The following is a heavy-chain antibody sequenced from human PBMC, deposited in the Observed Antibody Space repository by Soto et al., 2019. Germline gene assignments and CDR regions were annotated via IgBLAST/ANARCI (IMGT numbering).Heavy chain of an antibody. J-gene: IGHJ4*02. CDR1: GFSLSTSGVG. CDR3: AHRGGNGGWYAFYFDY. D-gene: IGHD6-19*01. Sequence: QISLKESGPTLVNPTQTLTLTCTFSGFSLSTSGVGVGWIRQPPGKALEWLALIYWDDDKRYSPSLKGRLNIRKDTSKKQVVLTMTNMDPVDTATYYCAHRGGNGGWYAFYFDYWGQGTLVTVSS. V-gene: IGHV2-5*02. CDR2: IYWDDDK.